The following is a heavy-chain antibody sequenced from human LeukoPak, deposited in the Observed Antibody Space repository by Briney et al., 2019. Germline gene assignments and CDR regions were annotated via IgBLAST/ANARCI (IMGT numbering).Heavy chain of an antibody. D-gene: IGHD6-19*01. CDR2: IYSGGST. J-gene: IGHJ6*03. Sequence: PGGSLRLSCAASGFTVSFNYMSWVRQAPGEGLEWISVIYSGGSTYYADSVKGRFTISRDDSKNTLYLQMNSLRAEDTAIYYCARAQWRTYSYYYMDVWGKGTTVTVSS. CDR3: ARAQWRTYSYYYMDV. CDR1: GFTVSFNY. V-gene: IGHV3-53*01.